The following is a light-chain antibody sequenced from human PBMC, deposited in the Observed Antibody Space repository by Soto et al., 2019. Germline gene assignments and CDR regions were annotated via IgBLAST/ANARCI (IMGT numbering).Light chain of an antibody. V-gene: IGKV3D-15*01. Sequence: MTQSPDTLSVSPGERATLSCRASLSVSSNLAWYQQRPGQAPRLLIYGASTRATGIPARFSGSGSGTEFTLTISSLQSEDFAVYYCQQYSKWPITFGQGTRLEIK. CDR3: QQYSKWPIT. J-gene: IGKJ5*01. CDR1: LSVSSN. CDR2: GAS.